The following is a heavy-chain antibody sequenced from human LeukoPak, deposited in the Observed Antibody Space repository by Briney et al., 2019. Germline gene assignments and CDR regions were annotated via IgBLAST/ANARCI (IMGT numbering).Heavy chain of an antibody. CDR3: ARGGYGNYFDY. D-gene: IGHD5-12*01. CDR1: GYTFNIYG. CDR2: ISGHNANT. V-gene: IGHV1-18*01. Sequence: GASVKVSCKASGYTFNIYGIRWVRQAPGQGLNWMGWISGHNANTYYAQNLQGRVTMTTDTSTTTVYMELRSLTSDDTAVYYCARGGYGNYFDYWGQGTLVTVSS. J-gene: IGHJ4*02.